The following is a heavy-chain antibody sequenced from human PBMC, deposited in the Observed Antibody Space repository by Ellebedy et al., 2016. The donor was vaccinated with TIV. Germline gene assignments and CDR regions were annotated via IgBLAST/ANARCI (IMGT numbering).Heavy chain of an antibody. CDR2: ISRDGDYT. CDR3: TTDEGGSFDS. D-gene: IGHD2-15*01. CDR1: GFTFSYYW. V-gene: IGHV3-74*01. J-gene: IGHJ4*02. Sequence: PGGSLRLSCAASGFTFSYYWMHWVRQAPGKGLVWVSRISRDGDYTNYADSVKGRFTISRDNARKTLYLQMNGLRPEDTAVYYCTTDEGGSFDSWGQGPLVTVSS.